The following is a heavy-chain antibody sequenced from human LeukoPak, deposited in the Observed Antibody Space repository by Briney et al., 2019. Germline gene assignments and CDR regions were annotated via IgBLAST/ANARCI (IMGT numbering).Heavy chain of an antibody. Sequence: GGSLRLSCAASGFTVSSNYMSWVRQAPGKGLEWVSVIYSGGSTYYADSVKGRFTISRDNSKNTLYVQMNSLRAEDTAVYYCAKTLIYGSGSYYGPPSYYYYGMDVWGQGTTVTVSS. CDR1: GFTVSSNY. V-gene: IGHV3-53*01. D-gene: IGHD3-10*01. J-gene: IGHJ6*02. CDR2: IYSGGST. CDR3: AKTLIYGSGSYYGPPSYYYYGMDV.